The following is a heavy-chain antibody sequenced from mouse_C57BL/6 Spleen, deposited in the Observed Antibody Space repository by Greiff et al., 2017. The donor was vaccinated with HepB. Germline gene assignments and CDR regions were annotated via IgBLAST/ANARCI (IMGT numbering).Heavy chain of an antibody. CDR3: TINYYGSSPYWYFDV. V-gene: IGHV1-15*01. D-gene: IGHD1-1*01. Sequence: VQLQQSGAELVRPGASVTLSCKASGYTFTDYEMHWVKQTPVHGLEWIGAIDPENGGTAYNQKFKGKAILTADKSSSTAYMELRSLTSEDSAVYYCTINYYGSSPYWYFDVWGTGTTVTVSS. CDR2: IDPENGGT. CDR1: GYTFTDYE. J-gene: IGHJ1*03.